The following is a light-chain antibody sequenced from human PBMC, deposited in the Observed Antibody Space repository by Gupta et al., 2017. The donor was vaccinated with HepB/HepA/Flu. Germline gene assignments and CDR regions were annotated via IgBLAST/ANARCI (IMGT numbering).Light chain of an antibody. CDR1: KLGDQY. V-gene: IGLV3-1*01. J-gene: IGLJ2*01. CDR3: QAWDSSTVV. Sequence: SYDLTKPPSVSVSPGNTASITCSGDKLGDQYACWYQQKPGQSPVLVIYQDSKRPSGIRERFSGSNSGNTATLTISGTQAMDEADYYCQAWDSSTVVFGGGTKLTVL. CDR2: QDS.